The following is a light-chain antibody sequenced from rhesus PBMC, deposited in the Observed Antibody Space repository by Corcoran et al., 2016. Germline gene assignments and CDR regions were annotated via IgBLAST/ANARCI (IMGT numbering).Light chain of an antibody. CDR1: QSVSSS. CDR3: QQYSNCPH. CDR2: EAS. V-gene: IGKV3-42*02. J-gene: IGKJ2*01. Sequence: EIVLKQSPATLSLSPGERATLSCRASQSVSSSLAWYQQKPGQAPGLFSNEASSRATGIPDRFSGSGSGTDFTLPIGSREPEDFGVYYCQQYSNCPHFGQGTKVEI.